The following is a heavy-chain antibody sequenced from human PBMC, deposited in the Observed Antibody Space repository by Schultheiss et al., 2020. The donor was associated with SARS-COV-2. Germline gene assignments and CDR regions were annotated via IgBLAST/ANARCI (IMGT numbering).Heavy chain of an antibody. CDR1: GLTFSSYA. CDR2: ISSNGGST. Sequence: GGSLRLSCAASGLTFSSYAMSWVRQAPGKGLEWVSAISSNGGSTYYADSVKGRFTISRDNSKNTLYLQMSSLRAEDTAVYYCVKVGGVSTVTMGYYYGMDVWGQGTTVTVSS. CDR3: VKVGGVSTVTMGYYYGMDV. D-gene: IGHD4-17*01. J-gene: IGHJ6*02. V-gene: IGHV3-64D*06.